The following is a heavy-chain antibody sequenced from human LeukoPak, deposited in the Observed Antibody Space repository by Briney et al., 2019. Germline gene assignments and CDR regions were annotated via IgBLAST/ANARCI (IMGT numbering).Heavy chain of an antibody. Sequence: ASVKVSCKASGYTFTNYDTNWVRQATGQGLEWMGWMNPNSGNTVYSQKFQGRVTITRNTSISTAYMELSSLRSEDTAMYYCARGRESGNYPYLYYYMDVWGKGTTVTVSS. V-gene: IGHV1-8*03. D-gene: IGHD1-26*01. CDR2: MNPNSGNT. CDR1: GYTFTNYD. J-gene: IGHJ6*03. CDR3: ARGRESGNYPYLYYYMDV.